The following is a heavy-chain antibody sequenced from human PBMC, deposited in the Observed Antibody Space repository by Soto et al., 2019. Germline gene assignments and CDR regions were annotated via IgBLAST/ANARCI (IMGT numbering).Heavy chain of an antibody. CDR2: ISWNSGSI. CDR1: GFTFDDYA. J-gene: IGHJ6*02. CDR3: AKDIDHGMDV. Sequence: GGSLRLSCAASGFTFDDYAMHWVRQAPGKGLEWVSGISWNSGSIGYADSVKGRFTISRDNAKNSLYLQMNSLRAEDTALYYCAKDIDHGMDVWGQGTTVTVSS. V-gene: IGHV3-9*01.